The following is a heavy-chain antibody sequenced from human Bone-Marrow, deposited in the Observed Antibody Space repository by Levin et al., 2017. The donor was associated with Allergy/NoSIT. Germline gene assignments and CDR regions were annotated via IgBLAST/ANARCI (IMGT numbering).Heavy chain of an antibody. CDR2: INPKSGGT. CDR3: ARDQAIYGSGSPDY. V-gene: IGHV1-2*02. CDR1: GYTLTAYY. Sequence: ASVKVSCKASGYTLTAYYIHWVRQAPGQGLEWMGWINPKSGGTKYAQTFQGRVTMTRDTSISTVYMEVSRLKSDDTAVYYCARDQAIYGSGSPDYWGQGTLVTVSA. D-gene: IGHD3-10*01. J-gene: IGHJ4*02.